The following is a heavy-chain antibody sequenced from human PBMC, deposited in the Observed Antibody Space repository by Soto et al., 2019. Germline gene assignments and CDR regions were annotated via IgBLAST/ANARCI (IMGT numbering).Heavy chain of an antibody. D-gene: IGHD2-2*01. CDR3: ARALPRLGYCSSTSCFLYFDY. V-gene: IGHV4-34*01. Sequence: PSETLCLTCAVYGGTFSGYYWSWIRQTTGKGLEWIGEINHSGSTNYNPSLKSRVTISVDTSKNQFSLKLSSVTAADTAVYYCARALPRLGYCSSTSCFLYFDYWGQGTLVTVSS. J-gene: IGHJ4*02. CDR1: GGTFSGYY. CDR2: INHSGST.